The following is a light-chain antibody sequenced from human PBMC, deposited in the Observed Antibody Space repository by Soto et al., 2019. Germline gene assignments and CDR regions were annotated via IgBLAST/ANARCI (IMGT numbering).Light chain of an antibody. CDR1: QSVSSSY. Sequence: EIVVTQSPGTLSLSPGERATLSCRASQSVSSSYLAWYQQKPGQAPRLLIYGASSRATGIPDRFSGSGSGTDFTLTISRLEPEDFAVYYCQQYGSSYTFGQGTKVDIK. CDR3: QQYGSSYT. J-gene: IGKJ2*01. V-gene: IGKV3-20*01. CDR2: GAS.